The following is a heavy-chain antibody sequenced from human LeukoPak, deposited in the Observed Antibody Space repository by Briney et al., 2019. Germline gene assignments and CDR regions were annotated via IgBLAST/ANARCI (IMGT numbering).Heavy chain of an antibody. D-gene: IGHD3-16*01. CDR2: FFISGST. CDR3: ASDYTTQDVFDI. V-gene: IGHV4-4*07. J-gene: IGHJ3*02. CDR1: GVSISGYY. Sequence: ASETLSLTCTVSGVSISGYYWTWIRQPAGKGLEWIGRFFISGSTKYNPSLKSRVTMSVDTAKNQFSLRLTSVTAADTAVYYCASDYTTQDVFDIWGQGIMVTVSS.